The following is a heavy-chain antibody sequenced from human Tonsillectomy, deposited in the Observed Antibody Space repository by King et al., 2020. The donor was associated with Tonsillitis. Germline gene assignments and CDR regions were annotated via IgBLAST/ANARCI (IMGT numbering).Heavy chain of an antibody. CDR2: ISGSSSTI. V-gene: IGHV3-48*01. J-gene: IGHJ2*01. D-gene: IGHD4-23*01. CDR3: ARGETLDWYFDL. CDR1: GFTFSSYS. Sequence: VKLVESGGGLVQPGGSLRLSCAASGFTFSSYSMNWVRQAPGKGLEWISYISGSSSTIYNADSVKGRFTISRDNANNSLYLQMNSLRAEDTAVYYCARGETLDWYFDLWGRGTLVTVSS.